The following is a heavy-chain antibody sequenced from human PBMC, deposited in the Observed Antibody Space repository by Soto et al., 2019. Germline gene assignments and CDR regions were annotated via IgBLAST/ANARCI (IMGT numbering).Heavy chain of an antibody. CDR1: GFTFSNYG. Sequence: GSLRLSCAASGFTFSNYGMHWVRQAPGKGLEWVAVISYDGSNKYYADSVKGRFAISRDNSKNTLYLQMNSLRAEDTAVYYCAKDLGSGSYLFDAFDIWGQGTMVTVS. V-gene: IGHV3-30*18. D-gene: IGHD1-26*01. CDR3: AKDLGSGSYLFDAFDI. J-gene: IGHJ3*02. CDR2: ISYDGSNK.